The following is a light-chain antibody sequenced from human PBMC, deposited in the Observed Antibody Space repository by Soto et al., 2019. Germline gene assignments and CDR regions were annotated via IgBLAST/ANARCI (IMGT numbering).Light chain of an antibody. J-gene: IGLJ2*01. CDR3: QTWGTGLVV. Sequence: QLVLTQSPSASASLGASVKLTCTLSSGHSDYAIAWHQQQPEKGPRYLMKLNSDGSHSKGDGIPDRFSGSSSGAERYLTISSLQSEDEADYYCQTWGTGLVVFGGGTQLTVL. V-gene: IGLV4-69*01. CDR1: SGHSDYA. CDR2: LNSDGSH.